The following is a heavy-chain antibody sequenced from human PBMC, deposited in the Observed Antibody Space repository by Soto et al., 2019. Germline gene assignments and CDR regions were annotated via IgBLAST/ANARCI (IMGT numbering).Heavy chain of an antibody. J-gene: IGHJ4*02. D-gene: IGHD1-26*01. CDR1: GYAITSYP. Sequence: GASVKVSCKASGYAITSYPMHWLRQAPGQGLEWMGRVIPISGIANYAQKFQGRVTITADKSTRTAYMELSSLRSEDTAVYYCAKDDGRDDYWGQGTLVTVSS. CDR3: AKDDGRDDY. V-gene: IGHV1-69*04. CDR2: VIPISGIA.